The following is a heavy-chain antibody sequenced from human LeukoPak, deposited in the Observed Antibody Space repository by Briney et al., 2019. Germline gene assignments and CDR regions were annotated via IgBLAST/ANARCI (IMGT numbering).Heavy chain of an antibody. CDR3: ARASGGYYNNWFDP. CDR1: GGSLSTYY. V-gene: IGHV4-59*01. J-gene: IGHJ5*02. Sequence: SETLSLTCTVSGGSLSTYYWSWIRQPPGKGLEWMGYIYYTGSTNYNASLKSRVTISVDTSKNQFSLKLSSVTAADTAVYYCARASGGYYNNWFDPWGQGTLVTVSS. CDR2: IYYTGST. D-gene: IGHD3-22*01.